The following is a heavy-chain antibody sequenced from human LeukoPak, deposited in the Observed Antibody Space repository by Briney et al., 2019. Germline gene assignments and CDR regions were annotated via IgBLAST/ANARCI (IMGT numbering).Heavy chain of an antibody. CDR3: ARRARPYYDILHLDY. CDR2: IYPGDSDT. Sequence: PGESLKISCKGSGYSFTSYWIGWVRQMPGKGLEWMGIIYPGDSDTRYSASFQGQVTISADKSISTAYLQWSSLKASDTAMYYCARRARPYYDILHLDYWGQGTLVTVSS. CDR1: GYSFTSYW. J-gene: IGHJ4*02. D-gene: IGHD3-9*01. V-gene: IGHV5-51*01.